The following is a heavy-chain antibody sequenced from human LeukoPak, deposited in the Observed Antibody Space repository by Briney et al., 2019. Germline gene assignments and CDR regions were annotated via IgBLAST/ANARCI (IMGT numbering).Heavy chain of an antibody. D-gene: IGHD4-11*01. CDR3: AKDQGQTTVTPGEKGFDY. V-gene: IGHV3-23*01. Sequence: SGGSLRLSCAASGFTFSSYAMSWVRQAPGKGLEWVSDISGSGGSTYYADSVKGRFTISRDNSKNTLYLQMNSLRAEDTAVYYCAKDQGQTTVTPGEKGFDYWGQGNMVIVSS. J-gene: IGHJ4*02. CDR2: ISGSGGST. CDR1: GFTFSSYA.